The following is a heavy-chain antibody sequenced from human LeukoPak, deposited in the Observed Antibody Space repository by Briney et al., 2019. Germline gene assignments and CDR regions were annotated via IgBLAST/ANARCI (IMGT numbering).Heavy chain of an antibody. Sequence: PSETLSLTCTVSGGSISSSSYYWGWIRQPPGKGLEWIGSIYYSGSTYYNPSLKSRVTISVDTSKNQFSLKLSSVTAADTAVYYCASTYYYDSSGYYYPHWGQGTLVTVSS. CDR2: IYYSGST. CDR1: GGSISSSSYY. CDR3: ASTYYYDSSGYYYPH. V-gene: IGHV4-39*01. D-gene: IGHD3-22*01. J-gene: IGHJ1*01.